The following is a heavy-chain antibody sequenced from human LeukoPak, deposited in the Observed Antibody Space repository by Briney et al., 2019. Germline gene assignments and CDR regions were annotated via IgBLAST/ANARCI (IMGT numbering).Heavy chain of an antibody. CDR3: ARESVGLIRVPDY. CDR2: INPNGGSS. V-gene: IGHV1-46*01. CDR1: GYTFTSYY. Sequence: ALVKVSCKASGYTFTSYYIHWVRQAPGQGLEWMGIINPNGGSSSSVEKFQGRVAMTRDTSTNTVYMELNNLRSEDTAMYYCARESVGLIRVPDYWGQGTLVIVSS. D-gene: IGHD3-10*01. J-gene: IGHJ4*02.